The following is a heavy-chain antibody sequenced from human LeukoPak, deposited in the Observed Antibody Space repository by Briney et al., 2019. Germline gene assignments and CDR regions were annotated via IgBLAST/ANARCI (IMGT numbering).Heavy chain of an antibody. CDR1: GFTFSTFW. CDR3: ASYDYVWGSYRYHDY. Sequence: GGSLRLSCAASGFTFSTFWMSWVRQAPGKGLEWVANIKQDGSEKYYVDSVKGRFTISRDNAKNSLYLQMNSLRAEDTAVYYCASYDYVWGSYRYHDYWGQGTLVTVSS. V-gene: IGHV3-7*01. J-gene: IGHJ4*02. D-gene: IGHD3-16*02. CDR2: IKQDGSEK.